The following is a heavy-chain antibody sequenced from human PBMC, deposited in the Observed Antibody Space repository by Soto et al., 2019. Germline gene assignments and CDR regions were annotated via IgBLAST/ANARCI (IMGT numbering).Heavy chain of an antibody. Sequence: GASVKVSCKASGGTFSSYAISWVRQAPGQGLEWMGGIIPIFGTANYAQKFQGRVTITADESTSTAYMALSSRRSADTAVYYCARSRYCSGGSCYSEVDPLYGMDVWGQGTTVTVSS. D-gene: IGHD2-15*01. CDR1: GGTFSSYA. V-gene: IGHV1-69*13. CDR3: ARSRYCSGGSCYSEVDPLYGMDV. CDR2: IIPIFGTA. J-gene: IGHJ6*02.